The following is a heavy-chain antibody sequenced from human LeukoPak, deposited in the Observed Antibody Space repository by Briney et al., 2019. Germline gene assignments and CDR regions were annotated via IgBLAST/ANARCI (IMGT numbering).Heavy chain of an antibody. CDR2: IYTSGST. CDR1: GGSISSYY. CDR3: ARQSGIRGYCSSTSCYSAFDN. Sequence: SETLSLTCTVSGGSISSYYWSWIRQPPGKGLEWTGHIYTSGSTNYNPSLKSRVTISVDTSKNQFSLKLSSVTAADTAVYYCARQSGIRGYCSSTSCYSAFDNWGQGTMVTVSS. J-gene: IGHJ3*02. V-gene: IGHV4-4*09. D-gene: IGHD2-2*02.